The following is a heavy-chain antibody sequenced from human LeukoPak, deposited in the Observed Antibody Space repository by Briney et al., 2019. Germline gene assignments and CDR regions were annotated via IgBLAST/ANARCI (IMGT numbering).Heavy chain of an antibody. CDR3: AKVYRALYYGFSSFDY. CDR1: GFIFSSYG. Sequence: QSGGCLRLSCAASGFIFSSYGMHWVRHAPGKGLEWGAFIRYDGSNKNSKDSVKGRFTVSRDNSKNMLYLQMNSLRAEDTAVYDCAKVYRALYYGFSSFDYWGQGTLVTVSS. V-gene: IGHV3-30*02. CDR2: IRYDGSNK. D-gene: IGHD3-10*01. J-gene: IGHJ4*02.